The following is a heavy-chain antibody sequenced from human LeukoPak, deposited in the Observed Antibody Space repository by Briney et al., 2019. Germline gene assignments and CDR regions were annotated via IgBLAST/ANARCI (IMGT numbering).Heavy chain of an antibody. Sequence: SETLSLTCTVSGGSTSSYYSSWIRHPPGKGRDWIGYIYYSGSTDYNPSLKSRVTISVDTSKNQFSLKLSSVTAADTAVYYCARGRRGCGGDCYEFDYWGQGTLVTVSS. CDR3: ARGRRGCGGDCYEFDY. CDR2: IYYSGST. J-gene: IGHJ4*02. V-gene: IGHV4-59*01. D-gene: IGHD2-21*02. CDR1: GGSTSSYY.